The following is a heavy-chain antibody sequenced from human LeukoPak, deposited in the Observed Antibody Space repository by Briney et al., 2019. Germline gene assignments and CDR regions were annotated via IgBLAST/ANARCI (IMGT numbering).Heavy chain of an antibody. D-gene: IGHD3-22*01. CDR1: GGSISSYY. V-gene: IGHV4-59*01. CDR2: IYYSGST. CDR3: ASHRYYYDGSGYYYQP. J-gene: IGHJ5*02. Sequence: SETLSLTCTVSGGSISSYYWSWIRQPPGKGLEWIGYIYYSGSTNYNPSLKSRVTISVDTSKNQFPLKLSSVTAADTAVYYCASHRYYYDGSGYYYQPWGQGTLVTVSS.